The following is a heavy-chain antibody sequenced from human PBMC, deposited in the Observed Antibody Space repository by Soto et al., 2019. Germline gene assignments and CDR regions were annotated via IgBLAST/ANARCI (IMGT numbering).Heavy chain of an antibody. CDR2: VYYNGGS. J-gene: IGHJ6*02. D-gene: IGHD3-10*01. Sequence: QVQLQESGPGLVKPSETLSLTCTVSGGSIDGYNCAWIRQPPGKALEWVGYVYYNGGSSYNPSLMSRVTLSMDTSKSPFSLQLRSVTAADTAVYYCARQGIGNLHGLVDVWGRGTTVTVSS. V-gene: IGHV4-59*08. CDR1: GGSIDGYN. CDR3: ARQGIGNLHGLVDV.